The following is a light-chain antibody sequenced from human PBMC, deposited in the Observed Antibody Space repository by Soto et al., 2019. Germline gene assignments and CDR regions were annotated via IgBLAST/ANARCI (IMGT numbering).Light chain of an antibody. V-gene: IGLV2-11*01. Sequence: QSALAQPRSVSGSPGQLLTISCTGTSSDVDDYRYVSWYQQYPGKAPKLVIYDGNKRPSGVPDRFSGSNSGNTASLTISGLQAEDEADYYCCSYVTTPEIFGTGTKVTRP. CDR2: DGN. CDR1: SSDVDDYRY. CDR3: CSYVTTPEI. J-gene: IGLJ1*01.